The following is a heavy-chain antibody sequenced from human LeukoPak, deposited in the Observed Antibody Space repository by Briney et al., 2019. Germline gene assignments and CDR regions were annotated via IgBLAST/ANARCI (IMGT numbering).Heavy chain of an antibody. CDR3: ARDDGGWAAVGGDY. J-gene: IGHJ4*02. V-gene: IGHV1-2*02. CDR1: GYTFTGYY. D-gene: IGHD6-19*01. CDR2: INPNSGGT. Sequence: ASVKVSCKASGYTFTGYYMHWVRQAPGPGLEWMGWINPNSGGTNYAQKFQGRVTMTRDTSISTAYMELSRLRSDDTAVYYCARDDGGWAAVGGDYWGQGTLVTVSS.